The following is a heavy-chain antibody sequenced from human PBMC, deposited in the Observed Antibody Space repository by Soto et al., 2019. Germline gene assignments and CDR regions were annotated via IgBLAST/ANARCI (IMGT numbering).Heavy chain of an antibody. Sequence: SETLSLTCAVSGYSISSGYYLGWIRQPPGKGLEWIGSIYHSGSTYYNPSLKSRVTISVDTSKNQFSLKLSSVTAADTAVYYCARLRGTAMAPRAYYYYGMDVWGQGTTVTVSS. CDR3: ARLRGTAMAPRAYYYYGMDV. J-gene: IGHJ6*02. CDR2: IYHSGST. CDR1: GYSISSGYY. D-gene: IGHD5-18*01. V-gene: IGHV4-38-2*01.